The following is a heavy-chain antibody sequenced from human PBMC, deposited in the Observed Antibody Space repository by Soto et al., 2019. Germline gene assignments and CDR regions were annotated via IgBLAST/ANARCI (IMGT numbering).Heavy chain of an antibody. D-gene: IGHD2-2*01. J-gene: IGHJ6*03. V-gene: IGHV3-13*01. CDR2: IGTAGDT. CDR3: ARARRCSSTSCYSRGGFYMDV. Sequence: GGSLRLSCAASGFTFSSYDMHWVRQATGKGLEWVSAIGTAGDTYYPGSVKGRFTISRENAKNSLYLQMNSLRAGDTAVYYCARARRCSSTSCYSRGGFYMDVWGKGTTVTVSS. CDR1: GFTFSSYD.